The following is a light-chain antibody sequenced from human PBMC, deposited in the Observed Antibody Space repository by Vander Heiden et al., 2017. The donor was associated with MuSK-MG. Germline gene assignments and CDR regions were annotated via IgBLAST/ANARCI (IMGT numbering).Light chain of an antibody. CDR2: AAS. CDR3: QQSYSYSFT. Sequence: DIPMTQSPSSLSASVGDRVTITCRASQSISSYLNWYQQKPGKAPKLLIYAASSLQSGVPSRFSGSGSGTEFTLTISSLQPDDFATYYCQQSYSYSFTFGQGTKVEIK. J-gene: IGKJ1*01. V-gene: IGKV1-39*01. CDR1: QSISSY.